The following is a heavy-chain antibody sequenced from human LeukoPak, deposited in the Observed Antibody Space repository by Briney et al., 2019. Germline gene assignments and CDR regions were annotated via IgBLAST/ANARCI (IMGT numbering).Heavy chain of an antibody. D-gene: IGHD5-12*01. CDR2: INQGGGVK. CDR1: GISFRDFW. J-gene: IGHJ4*02. Sequence: GGSLRLSCAASGISFRDFWMTWVRQAPGKGLEWVANINQGGGVKYYVDSVKGRFTISRDDTESSLYVQMNSLRDEDSAVYYCARFGYSGWNLENWGQGTLVTVSS. CDR3: ARFGYSGWNLEN. V-gene: IGHV3-7*02.